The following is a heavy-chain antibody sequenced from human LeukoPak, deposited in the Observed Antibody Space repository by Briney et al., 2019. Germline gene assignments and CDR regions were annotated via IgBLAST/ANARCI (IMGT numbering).Heavy chain of an antibody. CDR1: GYTFTGYY. V-gene: IGHV1-2*02. J-gene: IGHJ6*02. Sequence: ASVTVSFKASGYTFTGYYMHWVRQAPAQGLEWMGCINPNSGGTNYAQKFQGRVTMTRDTSISTAYMELSRLRSDDAAVYYCARESMDVWGQGTTVTVSS. CDR2: INPNSGGT. CDR3: ARESMDV.